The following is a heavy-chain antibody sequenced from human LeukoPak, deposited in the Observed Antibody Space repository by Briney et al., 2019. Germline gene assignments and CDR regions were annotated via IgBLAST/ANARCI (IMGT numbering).Heavy chain of an antibody. CDR1: GYTFTSYA. D-gene: IGHD6-13*01. CDR3: ARMYSSSWSAPDY. Sequence: PLASMKVSCKASGYTFTSYAMHWVRQAPGQRLEWMGWINAGNGNTKYSQRFQGRVTITRDTSASTAYMELSSLRSEDTAVYYCARMYSSSWSAPDYWGQGTLVTVPS. CDR2: INAGNGNT. J-gene: IGHJ4*02. V-gene: IGHV1-3*01.